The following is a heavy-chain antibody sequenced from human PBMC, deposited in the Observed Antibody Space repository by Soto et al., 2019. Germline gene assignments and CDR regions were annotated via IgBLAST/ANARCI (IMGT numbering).Heavy chain of an antibody. Sequence: PSETLSLTCTISGGSISSYYWSWIRQPPGKGLEWIGYIYYSGSTNYNPSLKSRVTISADKSISTAYLQWSSLKASDTAMYYCARPGYSGYDYYFDYWGQGTLVTVSS. CDR3: ARPGYSGYDYYFDY. CDR2: IYYSGST. J-gene: IGHJ4*02. V-gene: IGHV4-59*12. CDR1: GGSISSYY. D-gene: IGHD5-12*01.